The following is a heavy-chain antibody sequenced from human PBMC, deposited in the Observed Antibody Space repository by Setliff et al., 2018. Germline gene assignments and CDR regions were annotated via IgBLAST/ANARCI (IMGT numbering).Heavy chain of an antibody. CDR3: ARGGYYYDSSGYYDFDY. V-gene: IGHV4-4*07. Sequence: KTSETLSLTCTVSGGSISSYYWSWIRQPAGKGLEWIGRIYTSGSTNYNPSLKSRVTMSVDTSKNQFSLKLSSVTAADTAVYYCARGGYYYDSSGYYDFDYWGQGTLVTVSS. D-gene: IGHD3-22*01. CDR1: GGSISSYY. J-gene: IGHJ4*02. CDR2: IYTSGST.